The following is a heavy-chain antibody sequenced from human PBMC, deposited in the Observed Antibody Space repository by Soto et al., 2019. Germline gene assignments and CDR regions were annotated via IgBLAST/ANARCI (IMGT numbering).Heavy chain of an antibody. CDR2: IYHSGST. Sequence: SETLSLTCAVSGGSISSGGYSWSWIRQPPGKGLEWIGYIYHSGSTYYNPSLKSRVTISVDRSKNQFSLKLSSVTAADTAVYYCAKVVSGLRLDCFDYWGQGTLVTVSS. V-gene: IGHV4-30-2*01. D-gene: IGHD3-16*01. J-gene: IGHJ4*02. CDR3: AKVVSGLRLDCFDY. CDR1: GGSISSGGYS.